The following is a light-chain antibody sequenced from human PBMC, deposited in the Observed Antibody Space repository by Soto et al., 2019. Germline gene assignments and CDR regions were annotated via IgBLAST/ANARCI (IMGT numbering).Light chain of an antibody. CDR3: QQYGSSPWT. V-gene: IGKV3-20*01. CDR1: QSVGSN. J-gene: IGKJ1*01. CDR2: DAS. Sequence: EFVMTQSPATLSVSPGERATLSCRASQSVGSNLAWYQQKPGQAPSLLIYDASNRATGIPARFSGSGSGTDFTLTISRLEPEDFAVYYCQQYGSSPWTFGQGTKVDIK.